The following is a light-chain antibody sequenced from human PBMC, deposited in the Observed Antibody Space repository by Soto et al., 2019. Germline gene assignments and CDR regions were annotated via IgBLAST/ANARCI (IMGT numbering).Light chain of an antibody. CDR3: QHYGNSRT. V-gene: IGKV3-20*01. Sequence: VFSQSPSILSLSPGERATLSCRASQTVRNNYLAWYQQKPGQAPRLLIYDASSRATGIPDRFSGGGSGTDFTLTISRLEPEDFAVYYCQHYGNSRTFGQGTKVDIK. J-gene: IGKJ1*01. CDR2: DAS. CDR1: QTVRNNY.